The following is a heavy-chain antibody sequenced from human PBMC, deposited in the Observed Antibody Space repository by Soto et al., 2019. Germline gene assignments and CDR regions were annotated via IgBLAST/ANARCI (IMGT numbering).Heavy chain of an antibody. CDR3: ARAAETGGNWFDP. CDR2: MYFSGTT. D-gene: IGHD1-1*01. CDR1: GGSIRSSY. J-gene: IGHJ5*02. V-gene: IGHV4-59*01. Sequence: LSLTCTVSGGSIRSSYWTWIRQPPGKGLEWIGHMYFSGTTNFNPSLKSRITMSVDTSKNQFSLKLSSVTAADTAVYYCARAAETGGNWFDPWGQGTLVTVSS.